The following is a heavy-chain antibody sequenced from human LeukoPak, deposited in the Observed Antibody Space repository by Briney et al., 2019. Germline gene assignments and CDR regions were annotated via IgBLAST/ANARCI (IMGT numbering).Heavy chain of an antibody. V-gene: IGHV1-69*05. CDR3: ARDYGSGYPKPLFDY. Sequence: GASVKVSCKASGGTFSSYAISWVRQAPGQGLEWMGGIIPIFGTANYAQKFQGRVTITTDESTSTAYMELSSLRAEDTAVYYCARDYGSGYPKPLFDYWGQGTLVTVSS. D-gene: IGHD3-22*01. CDR1: GGTFSSYA. CDR2: IIPIFGTA. J-gene: IGHJ4*02.